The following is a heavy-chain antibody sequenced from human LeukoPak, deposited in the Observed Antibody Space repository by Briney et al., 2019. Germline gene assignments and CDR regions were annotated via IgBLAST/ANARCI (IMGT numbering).Heavy chain of an antibody. D-gene: IGHD3-22*01. J-gene: IGHJ4*02. CDR2: IKQDGREK. V-gene: IGHV3-7*01. CDR1: GFTFSSYW. CDR3: ARDPGEYYDSSGYAGRNLDY. Sequence: GGSLRLSCAASGFTFSSYWMSWVRQAPGKGLEWVANIKQDGREKYYVDSVKGRFTISRDNAKNSLYLQMNSLRAEDTAVYYCARDPGEYYDSSGYAGRNLDYWGQGTLVTVSS.